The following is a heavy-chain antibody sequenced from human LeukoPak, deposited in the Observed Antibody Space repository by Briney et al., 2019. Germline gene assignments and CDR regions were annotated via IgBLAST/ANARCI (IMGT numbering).Heavy chain of an antibody. Sequence: ASVKVSCTASGYTFTSYGISWVRQAPGQGLEWMGWISAYNGNTNYAQKLQGRVTMTTDTSTSTAYMELRRLRSDDTAVYYCARDLVDIVVVAAVHNLDYWGQGTLVTVSS. CDR2: ISAYNGNT. J-gene: IGHJ4*02. V-gene: IGHV1-18*04. D-gene: IGHD2-2*03. CDR3: ARDLVDIVVVAAVHNLDY. CDR1: GYTFTSYG.